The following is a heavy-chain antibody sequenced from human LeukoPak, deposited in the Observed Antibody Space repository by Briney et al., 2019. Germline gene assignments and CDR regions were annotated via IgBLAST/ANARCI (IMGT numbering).Heavy chain of an antibody. CDR2: IYYSGCT. CDR3: ARGKYQISIFCTRGECYPGAFDI. CDR1: GGSISNYY. V-gene: IGHV4-59*01. Sequence: SETLSLTCTVSGGSISNYYWSWLRQPTGKGLEWLGYIYYSGCTNYNPSLKSRVSISVDTSKNQFSLKLSSATAADTAVYYCARGKYQISIFCTRGECYPGAFDIWGRGTMATVSS. J-gene: IGHJ3*02. D-gene: IGHD2-8*02.